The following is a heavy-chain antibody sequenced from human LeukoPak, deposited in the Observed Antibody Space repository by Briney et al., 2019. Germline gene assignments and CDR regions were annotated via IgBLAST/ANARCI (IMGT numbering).Heavy chain of an antibody. CDR2: ISESGSGI. CDR3: AREELNCGGDCFQH. V-gene: IGHV3-48*03. Sequence: PVGSLRLSCAASGFTFSSFEMNWVRQAPGRGLEWVSYISESGSGIYYAESVRGQFTVSRDNAQNSLYLQMNSLRVEDTAVYYCAREELNCGGDCFQHWGQGTLVTVSS. CDR1: GFTFSSFE. J-gene: IGHJ4*02. D-gene: IGHD2-21*02.